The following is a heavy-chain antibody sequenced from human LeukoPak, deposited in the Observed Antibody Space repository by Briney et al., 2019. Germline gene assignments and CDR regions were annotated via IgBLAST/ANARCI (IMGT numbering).Heavy chain of an antibody. V-gene: IGHV4-39*01. CDR3: TRHYLSDGILSTFDP. J-gene: IGHJ5*02. CDR1: GGSISSSPYY. CDR2: IYYRGST. D-gene: IGHD2-2*01. Sequence: SETLSLTCTVSGGSISSSPYYWGWIRQPPGKGLEWIGTIYYRGSTYSNPSLNSRVTISLDTSKNQFSLRLRSVTAADTALYYCTRHYLSDGILSTFDPWGQGTLVTVSS.